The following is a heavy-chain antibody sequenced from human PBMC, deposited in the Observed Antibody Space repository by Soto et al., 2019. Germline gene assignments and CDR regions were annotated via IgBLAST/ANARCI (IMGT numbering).Heavy chain of an antibody. CDR3: ARAEESNSSGFQNRFDP. CDR1: GGSISSSDYY. V-gene: IGHV4-39*01. CDR2: ISFGVTT. J-gene: IGHJ5*02. Sequence: SETLSLTCTVSGGSISSSDYYWGWVRQPPGKGLEWIGSISFGVTTYYNPSLKSRLTISIDTPTNQFSLHLSSVTAAHTAVYYWARAEESNSSGFQNRFDPSGERIMLTVCS. D-gene: IGHD6-25*01.